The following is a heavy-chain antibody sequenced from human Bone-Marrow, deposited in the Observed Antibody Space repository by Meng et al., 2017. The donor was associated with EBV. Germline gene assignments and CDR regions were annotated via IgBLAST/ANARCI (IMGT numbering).Heavy chain of an antibody. CDR2: IYDGGTT. D-gene: IGHD6-6*01. CDR3: AKSSSSTPGVVDS. J-gene: IGHJ4*02. V-gene: IGHV4-61*01. CDR1: GASVSGGTFH. Sequence: QVQLQESGPGLVQPSGTLSLTCTVSGASVSGGTFHWSWIRQPPGKELEWIGYIYDGGTTIYNPSLKSRVTIFLDTSRNQFSLGLRSVTTADTAVYYCAKSSSSTPGVVDSWGQGTLVTVSS.